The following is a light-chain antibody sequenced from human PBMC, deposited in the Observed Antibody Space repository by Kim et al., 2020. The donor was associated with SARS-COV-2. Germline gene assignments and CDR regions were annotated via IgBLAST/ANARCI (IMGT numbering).Light chain of an antibody. CDR1: QSVRNN. Sequence: PGERGHLPCRASQSVRNNLAWYQQRPGQAPRLLLYGASTRATDIPARFSGSGSGTEFTLTIRSLQSEDLAVYYCQQYNDWPLIAFGGGTKVDIK. J-gene: IGKJ4*01. V-gene: IGKV3-15*01. CDR2: GAS. CDR3: QQYNDWPLIA.